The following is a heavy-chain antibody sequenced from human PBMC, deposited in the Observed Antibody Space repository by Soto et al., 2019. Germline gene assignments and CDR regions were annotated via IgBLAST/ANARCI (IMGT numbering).Heavy chain of an antibody. D-gene: IGHD3-3*01. CDR3: AGSTYYDFWSGYSNYFDY. CDR2: INHSGST. V-gene: IGHV4-34*01. Sequence: PSETLSLTCAVYGGSFSGYYWSWIRQPPGKGLEWIGEINHSGSTNYNPSLKSRVTISVDTSKNQFSLKLSSVTAADTAVYYCAGSTYYDFWSGYSNYFDYWGQGTLVTVSS. J-gene: IGHJ4*02. CDR1: GGSFSGYY.